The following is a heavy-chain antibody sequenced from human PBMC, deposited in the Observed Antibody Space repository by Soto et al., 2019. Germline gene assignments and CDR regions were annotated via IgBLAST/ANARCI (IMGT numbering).Heavy chain of an antibody. CDR1: GFTFSSYA. D-gene: IGHD2-21*02. J-gene: IGHJ6*02. CDR2: ISYDGSNK. Sequence: QVQLVESGGGVVQPGRSLRLSCAASGFTFSSYAMHWVRQAPGKGLEWVAVISYDGSNKYYADSVKGRFTISRDNSKNTLYLKMNSLRAEDTAVYYCASISVVVTAPYYYYYGMDVWGQGTTVTVSS. CDR3: ASISVVVTAPYYYYYGMDV. V-gene: IGHV3-30-3*01.